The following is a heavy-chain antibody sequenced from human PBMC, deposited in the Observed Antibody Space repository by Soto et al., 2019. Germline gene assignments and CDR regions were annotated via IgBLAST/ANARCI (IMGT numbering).Heavy chain of an antibody. J-gene: IGHJ6*02. D-gene: IGHD2-2*02. CDR2: ISSSGSTI. V-gene: IGHV3-11*01. Sequence: PGGSLRLSCAASGFTFSDYYMSWIRQAPGKGLEWVSYISSSGSTIYYADSVKGRFTISRDNAKNSLYLQMNSLRAEDTAVYYCARAAPDTDYHYYGMDAWGQGTTVTVSS. CDR3: ARAAPDTDYHYYGMDA. CDR1: GFTFSDYY.